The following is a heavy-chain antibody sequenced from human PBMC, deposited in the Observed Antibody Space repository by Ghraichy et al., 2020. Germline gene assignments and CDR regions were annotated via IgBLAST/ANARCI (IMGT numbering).Heavy chain of an antibody. CDR2: INSRSTSI. Sequence: AGSLRLSCTVSGFTFSSYSMNWVRQAPGKGLEWISFINSRSTSIHYAESVKGRFSISRDNARNSLFLQMNSLRAEDTAVYYCAREPPYGSESLDIWGQGTMVTVSS. D-gene: IGHD4-17*01. J-gene: IGHJ3*02. CDR3: AREPPYGSESLDI. V-gene: IGHV3-48*04. CDR1: GFTFSSYS.